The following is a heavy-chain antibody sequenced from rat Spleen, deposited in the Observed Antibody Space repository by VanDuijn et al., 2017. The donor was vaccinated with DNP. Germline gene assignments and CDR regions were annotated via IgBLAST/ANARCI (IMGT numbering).Heavy chain of an antibody. CDR3: ATHDFHY. CDR2: IHNTGGST. Sequence: EVQLVESGGGLVQPGRSLKLSCVASGFTFNNYWMTWIRQAPGKGLEWVASIHNTGGSTYYPDSVRGRFTVSRDNAKSSLYLQMDTLRSEDTATYYCATHDFHYWGQGVMVSVSS. J-gene: IGHJ2*01. CDR1: GFTFNNYW. V-gene: IGHV5-31*01.